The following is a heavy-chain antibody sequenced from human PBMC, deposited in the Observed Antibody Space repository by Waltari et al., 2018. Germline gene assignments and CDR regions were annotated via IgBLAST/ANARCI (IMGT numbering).Heavy chain of an antibody. CDR3: ASSYCGGDCYPAGYYYMDV. CDR2: ISPILGIA. V-gene: IGHV1-69*10. Sequence: QVQLVQSGAEVKKPGSSVKVSCKASGGTFSSYAISWVRQAPGQGLEWMGGISPILGIANCAQKFQGRVTITADKTTSTAYMELSSLRSEDTAVYYCASSYCGGDCYPAGYYYMDVWGKGTTVTVSS. D-gene: IGHD2-21*01. CDR1: GGTFSSYA. J-gene: IGHJ6*03.